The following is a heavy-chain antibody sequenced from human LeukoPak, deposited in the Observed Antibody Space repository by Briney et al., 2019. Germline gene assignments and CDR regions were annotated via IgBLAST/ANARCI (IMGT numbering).Heavy chain of an antibody. CDR3: ARGGSGWYDAFDI. D-gene: IGHD6-19*01. V-gene: IGHV4-38-2*01. J-gene: IGHJ3*02. Sequence: SETLSLTCAVSGYSISSGYYWGWFRQPPGKGLEWIGNIYHSGTTYYNPSLKSRVTISLDTSKNEFSLNLHSVTAADTAVYFCARGGSGWYDAFDIWGQGTMVTVSS. CDR2: IYHSGTT. CDR1: GYSISSGYY.